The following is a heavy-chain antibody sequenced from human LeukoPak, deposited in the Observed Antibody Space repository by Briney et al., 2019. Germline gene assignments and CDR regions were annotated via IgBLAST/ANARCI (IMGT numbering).Heavy chain of an antibody. D-gene: IGHD3-10*01. V-gene: IGHV3-23*01. J-gene: IGHJ4*02. Sequence: SGGSLRLSCAASGFTFSSYWMSWVRQAPGKGLEWVSVISRRDDYTYYADSVKGRFTISGDNSKNTLYLQMNTLRAEDTAVYYCANDYRSGSFHDFWGQGTLVTVSS. CDR3: ANDYRSGSFHDF. CDR2: ISRRDDYT. CDR1: GFTFSSYW.